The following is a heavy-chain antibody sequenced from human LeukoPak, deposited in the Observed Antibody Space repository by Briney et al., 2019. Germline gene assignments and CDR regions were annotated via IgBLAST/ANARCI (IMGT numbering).Heavy chain of an antibody. V-gene: IGHV1-69*05. CDR2: IIPIFGKA. J-gene: IGHJ6*04. Sequence: AASVKLSCTASGVTFSSYAMNWVRQAPGQGLEWMAGIIPIFGKANYAHTVKGRVTITTDKSTSTAYMELSSLRSEDTAVYYCAREREAGRGYSYGYDYGMDVWGKGTTVTVSS. CDR3: AREREAGRGYSYGYDYGMDV. D-gene: IGHD5-18*01. CDR1: GVTFSSYA.